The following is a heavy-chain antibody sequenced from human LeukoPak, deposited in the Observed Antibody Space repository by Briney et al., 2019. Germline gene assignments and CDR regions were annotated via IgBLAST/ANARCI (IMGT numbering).Heavy chain of an antibody. D-gene: IGHD1-26*01. CDR3: ARDSGSVPYYYYGMDV. V-gene: IGHV4-30-2*01. CDR1: GGSISSGGYS. CDR2: IYHSGST. J-gene: IGHJ6*02. Sequence: PSQTLSLTCAVSGGSISSGGYSWSWIRQPPGKGLEWIGYIYHSGSTYYNPSLKSRVTISVDTSKNQFSLKLSSVTAADTAVYYCARDSGSVPYYYYGMDVWGQGTTVTVSS.